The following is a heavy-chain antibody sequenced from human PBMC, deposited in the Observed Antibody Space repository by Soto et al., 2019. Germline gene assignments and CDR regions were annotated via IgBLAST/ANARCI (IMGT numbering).Heavy chain of an antibody. Sequence: QVQLVESGGGVVQPGRSLRLSCAASVFTFSSYGMHWVRQAPGKGLEWVAVIWYDGSNKYYADSVKGRFTISRDNSKNTLYLQMNSLRAEDTAVYYCARDEAYCGGDCYPFDYWGQGTLVTVSS. CDR3: ARDEAYCGGDCYPFDY. CDR1: VFTFSSYG. V-gene: IGHV3-33*01. CDR2: IWYDGSNK. D-gene: IGHD2-21*01. J-gene: IGHJ4*02.